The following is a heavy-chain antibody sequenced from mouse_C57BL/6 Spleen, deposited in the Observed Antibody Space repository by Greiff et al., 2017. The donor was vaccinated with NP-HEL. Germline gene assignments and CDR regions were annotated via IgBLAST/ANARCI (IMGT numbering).Heavy chain of an antibody. CDR2: IYPGDGDT. CDR3: ARGLYSGYFDV. V-gene: IGHV1-82*01. J-gene: IGHJ1*03. CDR1: GYAFSSSW. D-gene: IGHD1-1*01. Sequence: SGPELVKPGASVKISCKASGYAFSSSWMNWVKQRPGKGLEWIGRIYPGDGDTNYNGKFKGKATLTADKSSSTAYMQLSSLTSEDSAVYFCARGLYSGYFDVWGTGTTVTVSS.